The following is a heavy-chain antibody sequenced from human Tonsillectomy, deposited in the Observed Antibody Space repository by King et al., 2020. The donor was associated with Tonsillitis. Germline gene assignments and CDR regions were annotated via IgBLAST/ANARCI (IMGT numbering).Heavy chain of an antibody. D-gene: IGHD2/OR15-2a*01. J-gene: IGHJ5*02. V-gene: IGHV4-39*01. Sequence: QLQESGPGLVKPSETLSLTCTVSGGSISSSYYYWGWIRQPPGKGLEWIGTFYYSGSTYYNPSLKSRVTMSVDTSKNQFSLKLNSVTAADTAMYYCARHIIVNLLNGFDPWGQGTLVTVSS. CDR3: ARHIIVNLLNGFDP. CDR1: GGSISSSYYY. CDR2: FYYSGST.